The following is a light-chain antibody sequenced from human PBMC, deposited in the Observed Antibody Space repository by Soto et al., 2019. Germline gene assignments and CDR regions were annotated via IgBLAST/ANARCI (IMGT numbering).Light chain of an antibody. J-gene: IGLJ2*01. Sequence: ALTQPASVSGSPGQSITISCTGTSSDVGGYNYVSWYQQHPGKAPKLMIYDVSNRPSGVSNRFSGSKSGNTASLTISGLQAEDEADYYCSSDTSSSSVVFGGGTKVNVL. CDR2: DVS. V-gene: IGLV2-14*01. CDR3: SSDTSSSSVV. CDR1: SSDVGGYNY.